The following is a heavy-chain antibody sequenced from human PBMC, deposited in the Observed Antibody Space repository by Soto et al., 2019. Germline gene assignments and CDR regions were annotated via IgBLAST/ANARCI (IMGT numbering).Heavy chain of an antibody. CDR1: GGSLSVSY. J-gene: IGHJ6*03. Sequence: QVQLQQWGAGLLKPSETLSLTCGVYGGSLSVSYWSWIRQSPGKGREWIGEINHSGTTNYNPSFKRRVITAVDSSKNRFPVKLTAVAAADTAVYCGALIPVLFSTFYSYMDVWGGGTTVTVSS. CDR3: ALIPVLFSTFYSYMDV. CDR2: INHSGTT. D-gene: IGHD3-10*02. V-gene: IGHV4-34*02.